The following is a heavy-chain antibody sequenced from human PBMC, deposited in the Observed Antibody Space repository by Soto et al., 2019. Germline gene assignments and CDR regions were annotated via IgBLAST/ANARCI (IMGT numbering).Heavy chain of an antibody. Sequence: SLRLSCAASGFTFSSYAMHWVRQAPGKGLEWVAVISYDGSNKYYADSVKGRFTISRDNSKNTLYLQMNSLRAEDTAVYYCARGTAAAGSGIGLDYWGQGTLVTVSS. CDR2: ISYDGSNK. J-gene: IGHJ4*02. CDR3: ARGTAAAGSGIGLDY. D-gene: IGHD6-13*01. CDR1: GFTFSSYA. V-gene: IGHV3-30-3*01.